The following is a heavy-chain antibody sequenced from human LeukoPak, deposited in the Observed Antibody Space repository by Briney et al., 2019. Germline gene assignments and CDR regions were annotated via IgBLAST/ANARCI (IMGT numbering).Heavy chain of an antibody. CDR1: GFTFSSYA. CDR3: ARAPSFYAPPDY. D-gene: IGHD2-2*01. V-gene: IGHV3-30-3*01. CDR2: ISYDGSNK. J-gene: IGHJ4*02. Sequence: PGRSLRLSCAASGFTFSSYAMHWVRQAPGKGLEWVAVISYDGSNKYYADSVKGRFTISRNNSKNTLYLQMNSLRAEDTAVYYCARAPSFYAPPDYWGQGTLVTVSS.